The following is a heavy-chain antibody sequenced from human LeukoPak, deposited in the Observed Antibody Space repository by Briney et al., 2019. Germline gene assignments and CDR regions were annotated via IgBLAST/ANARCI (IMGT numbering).Heavy chain of an antibody. CDR2: ISSSSSYI. CDR3: ARQVSDTEWWLQQNDFDY. V-gene: IGHV3-21*01. J-gene: IGHJ4*02. D-gene: IGHD5-24*01. CDR1: GFTFSSYS. Sequence: KTGGSLRLSCAASGFTFSSYSMNWVRQAPGKGLEWVSSISSSSSYIYYADSVKGRFTISRDNAKNSLYLQMNSLRAEDTAVYYCARQVSDTEWWLQQNDFDYWGQGTLVTVSS.